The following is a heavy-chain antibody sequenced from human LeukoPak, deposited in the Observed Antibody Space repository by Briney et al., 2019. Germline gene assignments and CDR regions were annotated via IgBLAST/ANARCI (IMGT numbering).Heavy chain of an antibody. CDR2: IIPLFGTA. CDR1: VGTFSSYA. V-gene: IGHV1-69*15. CDR3: HYSYGSYYYDSSGSGVWPAYYFDY. D-gene: IGHD3-22*01. Sequence: SSVKVSCKASVGTFSSYAISWVRQAPGQGLEWMGRIIPLFGTADYAQKFQGRVTITADESTSTAYMELSSLRSEDTAVYYCHYSYGSYYYDSSGSGVWPAYYFDYWGQGTLVTVSS. J-gene: IGHJ4*02.